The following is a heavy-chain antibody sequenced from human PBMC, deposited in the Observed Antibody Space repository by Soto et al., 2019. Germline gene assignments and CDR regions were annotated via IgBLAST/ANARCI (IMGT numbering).Heavy chain of an antibody. CDR2: IYYSGST. J-gene: IGHJ6*02. Sequence: LSLTCTVSGGSLSRGDYYWSWIRQHPGKGLEWIGYIYYSGSTYYNPSLKSRVTISVDTSKNQFSLKLSSVTAADTAVYYCARDVPPGRGSPNFYYYGMDVWGQGATVTVSS. V-gene: IGHV4-31*03. D-gene: IGHD3-10*01. CDR1: GGSLSRGDYY. CDR3: ARDVPPGRGSPNFYYYGMDV.